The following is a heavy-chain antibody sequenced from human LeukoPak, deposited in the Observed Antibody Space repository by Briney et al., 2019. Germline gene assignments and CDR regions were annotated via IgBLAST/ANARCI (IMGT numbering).Heavy chain of an antibody. J-gene: IGHJ4*02. D-gene: IGHD3-22*01. CDR3: AKDARDSSGYPYYFDY. V-gene: IGHV3-23*01. Sequence: GGSLRLSCAASGFTFSSYAMSWARQAPGKGLEGVSAISGSGGSTYYADSVKGRFTISRDNSKNTLYLQMNSLRAEDTAVYYCAKDARDSSGYPYYFDYWGQGTLVTVSS. CDR2: ISGSGGST. CDR1: GFTFSSYA.